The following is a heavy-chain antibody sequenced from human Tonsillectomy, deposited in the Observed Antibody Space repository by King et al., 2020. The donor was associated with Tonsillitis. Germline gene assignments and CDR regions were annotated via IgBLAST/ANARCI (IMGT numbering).Heavy chain of an antibody. Sequence: VQLQQWGAGLLKPSETLSLTCGVYGGSFSGFYWSWIRQPPGKGLEGIGEFHHTRTANYNPSLRSRVTISIETSNQLSLKLTSVTAADTAVYYCAFRWGSLIYWGQGTLVTVSS. V-gene: IGHV4-34*01. CDR2: FHHTRTA. CDR3: AFRWGSLIY. CDR1: GGSFSGFY. D-gene: IGHD7-27*01. J-gene: IGHJ4*02.